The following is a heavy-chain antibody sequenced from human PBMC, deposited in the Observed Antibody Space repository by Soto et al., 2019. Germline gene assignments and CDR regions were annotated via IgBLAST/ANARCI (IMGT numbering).Heavy chain of an antibody. CDR2: LGGGGDDK. CDR1: GFTFGNYA. Sequence: GGSLRLSCAASGFTFGNYAMSWVRQAPGKGLEWVASLGGGGDDKYYAVSVKGRFTISRDNSENTLYLQMNSLRAEDTAVYYCAKPSGRYCDWPKSDAFDIWGQGTMVTVSS. CDR3: AKPSGRYCDWPKSDAFDI. J-gene: IGHJ3*02. D-gene: IGHD3-9*01. V-gene: IGHV3-23*01.